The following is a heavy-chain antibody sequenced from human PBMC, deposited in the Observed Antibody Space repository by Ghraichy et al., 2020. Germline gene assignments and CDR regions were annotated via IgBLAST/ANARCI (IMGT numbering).Heavy chain of an antibody. CDR1: GFTFSDYY. D-gene: IGHD1-26*01. CDR3: AREVVGATKDLAYYYYGMDV. Sequence: GGSLRLSCAASGFTFSDYYMSWIRQAPGKGLEWVSYISSSGSTIYYADSVKGRFTISRDNAKNSLYLQMNSLRAEDTAVYYCAREVVGATKDLAYYYYGMDVWGQGTTVTVSS. CDR2: ISSSGSTI. J-gene: IGHJ6*02. V-gene: IGHV3-11*01.